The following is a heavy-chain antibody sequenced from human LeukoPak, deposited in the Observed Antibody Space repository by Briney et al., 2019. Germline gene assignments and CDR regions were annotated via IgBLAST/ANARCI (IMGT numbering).Heavy chain of an antibody. D-gene: IGHD6-13*01. J-gene: IGHJ4*02. CDR1: GYTFTGHY. V-gene: IGHV1-2*02. CDR2: VSPYSGDT. CDR3: ARVRIEAAGRGLDY. Sequence: ASVKVSCKASGYTFTGHYMHWVRQAPGQGLEWTGWVSPYSGDTNYAQNFEGRVTMTRDTSISTVYMELSRLTSDDTAVYFCARVRIEAAGRGLDYWGQGTPVTVSS.